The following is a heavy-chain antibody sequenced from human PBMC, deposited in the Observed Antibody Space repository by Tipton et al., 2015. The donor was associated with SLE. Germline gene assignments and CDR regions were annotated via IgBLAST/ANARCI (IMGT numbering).Heavy chain of an antibody. CDR1: GGTFNTYV. Sequence: QLVQSGAEVKKPGSSVKVSCVASGGTFNTYVVNWVRQAPGQGLEWMGGLIPIFGTTAYAQKFEGRVTITADEPTTTAYMELISLRAEDTAVYYCAREGYSGSYYYYYGIDVWDQGP. CDR3: AREGYSGSYYYYYGIDV. D-gene: IGHD3-10*01. V-gene: IGHV1-69*01. J-gene: IGHJ6*02. CDR2: LIPIFGTT.